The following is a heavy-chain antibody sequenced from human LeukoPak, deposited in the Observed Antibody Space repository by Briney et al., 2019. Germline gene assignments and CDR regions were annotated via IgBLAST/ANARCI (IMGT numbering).Heavy chain of an antibody. CDR3: AGPSRDGYNYGGSVYFDY. Sequence: ASVKVSCKASGYTFTSYDINWVRQATGQGLEWMGWMNPNSGNTGYAQKFQGRVTITRNTSISTAYMELSSLRSEDTAVYYCAGPSRDGYNYGGSVYFDYWGQGTLVTVSS. CDR1: GYTFTSYD. J-gene: IGHJ4*02. V-gene: IGHV1-8*03. CDR2: MNPNSGNT. D-gene: IGHD5-24*01.